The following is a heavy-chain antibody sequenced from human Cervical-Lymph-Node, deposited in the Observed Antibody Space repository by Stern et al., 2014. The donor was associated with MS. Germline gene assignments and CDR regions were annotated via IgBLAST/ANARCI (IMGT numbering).Heavy chain of an antibody. Sequence: VQLVESGGGLVQPGGSLRLSCVASGLTFNNYAMSWVRQAPGKGLEWVSGISGSGASTYYADSVQGRFTISRDNSRNTLYLQMDSLRVEDTAAYYCAKEGQHQALWVRNPRPGYYIDYWGQGTLVSVSS. V-gene: IGHV3-23*04. J-gene: IGHJ4*02. CDR1: GLTFNNYA. D-gene: IGHD3-10*01. CDR2: ISGSGAST. CDR3: AKEGQHQALWVRNPRPGYYIDY.